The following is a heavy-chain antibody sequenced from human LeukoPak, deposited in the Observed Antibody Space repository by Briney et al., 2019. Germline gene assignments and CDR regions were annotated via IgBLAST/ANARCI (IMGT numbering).Heavy chain of an antibody. V-gene: IGHV3-23*01. Sequence: GGSLRLYCAASGFTFSSYAMSWVRQAPGKGLEWVSAISGSGGSTYYADSVKGRFTISRDNSKNTLYLQMNSLRAEDTAVYYCASSPQYWWTSTSCYYDYWGQGTLVTVSS. CDR1: GFTFSSYA. J-gene: IGHJ4*02. D-gene: IGHD2-2*01. CDR3: ASSPQYWWTSTSCYYDY. CDR2: ISGSGGST.